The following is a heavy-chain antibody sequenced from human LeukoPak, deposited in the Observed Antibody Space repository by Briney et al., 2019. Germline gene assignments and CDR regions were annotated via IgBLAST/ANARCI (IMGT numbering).Heavy chain of an antibody. J-gene: IGHJ6*02. V-gene: IGHV4-59*08. CDR3: ARRGHSGFYGLDV. D-gene: IGHD3-10*01. CDR1: GGSINNFY. CDR2: IYYTRNT. Sequence: PSETLSLTCTVSGGSINNFYWHWIRQPPGKGLEWIGFIYYTRNTNSNPSLKSRVTMSLDTSKNQFFLKLNSVTAEDTAVYYCARRGHSGFYGLDVWGQGTTVTVSS.